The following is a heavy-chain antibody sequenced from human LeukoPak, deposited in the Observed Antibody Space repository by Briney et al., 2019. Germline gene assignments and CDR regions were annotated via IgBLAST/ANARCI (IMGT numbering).Heavy chain of an antibody. J-gene: IGHJ4*02. Sequence: PGGSLRLSCAASGFSFSNYWMTWVRQAPGKGLEWVSVIYSGGSTYYADSVKGRFTISRDNSKNTLYLQMNSLRAEDTAVYYCARDLGGNSENDYWGQGTLVTVSS. CDR1: GFSFSNYW. V-gene: IGHV3-66*01. CDR2: IYSGGST. CDR3: ARDLGGNSENDY. D-gene: IGHD4-23*01.